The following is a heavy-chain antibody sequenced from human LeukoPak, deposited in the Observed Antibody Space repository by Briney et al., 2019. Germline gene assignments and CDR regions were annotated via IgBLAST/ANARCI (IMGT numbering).Heavy chain of an antibody. V-gene: IGHV1-2*02. Sequence: ASVTVSCKASEYTFSAYYLHWVRQAPGQGLEWMGWVNPNSGGTNYAQNYQGRVTMTRDTSISTAYMELSRLRPDDTAVFYCARGHQGYYHYMDVWGKGTTVTVSS. D-gene: IGHD2-2*01. CDR2: VNPNSGGT. CDR3: ARGHQGYYHYMDV. CDR1: EYTFSAYY. J-gene: IGHJ6*03.